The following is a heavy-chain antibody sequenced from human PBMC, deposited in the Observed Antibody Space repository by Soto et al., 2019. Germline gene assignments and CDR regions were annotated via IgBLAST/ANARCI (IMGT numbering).Heavy chain of an antibody. CDR2: ISSTSTYT. D-gene: IGHD6-19*01. J-gene: IGHJ4*02. CDR1: GFTFRSYA. V-gene: IGHV3-21*01. CDR3: ARDLALAGNY. Sequence: GGSLRLSCAASGFTFRSYAMNWVRQTQEKGLEWVSSISSTSTYTHYADSVKGRFTISRDNANNSLFLQMNSLRAEDTAIYYCARDLALAGNYWGQGALVTVSS.